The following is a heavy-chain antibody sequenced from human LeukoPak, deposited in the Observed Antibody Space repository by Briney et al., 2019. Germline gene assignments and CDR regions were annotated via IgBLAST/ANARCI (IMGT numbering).Heavy chain of an antibody. Sequence: GGSLRLSCAASGFTFSSYAMSWVHQAPGKGLEWVSSISSSSSYIYYADSVKGRFTISRDNAKNSLYLQMNSLRAEDTAVYYCAREGTYYYGSGSYCLDVWGQGTTVTVSS. CDR2: ISSSSSYI. D-gene: IGHD3-10*01. V-gene: IGHV3-21*01. J-gene: IGHJ6*02. CDR1: GFTFSSYA. CDR3: AREGTYYYGSGSYCLDV.